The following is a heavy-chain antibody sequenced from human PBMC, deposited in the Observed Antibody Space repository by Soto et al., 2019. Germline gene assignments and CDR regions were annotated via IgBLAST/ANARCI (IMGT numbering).Heavy chain of an antibody. CDR1: GFTFSSYS. J-gene: IGHJ3*02. CDR2: ISSSSSYI. Sequence: GGSLRLSCAASGFTFSSYSMNWVRQAPGKGLEWVSSISSSSSYIYYADSVKGRFTISRDNAKNSLYLQMNSLRAEDTAVYYCARGYHYYDSSGYDKWDAYDIWGQGTMVTVSS. CDR3: ARGYHYYDSSGYDKWDAYDI. V-gene: IGHV3-21*01. D-gene: IGHD3-22*01.